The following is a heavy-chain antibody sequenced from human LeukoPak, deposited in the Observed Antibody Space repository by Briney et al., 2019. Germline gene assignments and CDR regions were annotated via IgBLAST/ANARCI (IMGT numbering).Heavy chain of an antibody. CDR2: IYYSGST. CDR3: ARRGNSGNPDFDY. V-gene: IGHV4-39*01. D-gene: IGHD1-26*01. J-gene: IGHJ4*02. CDR1: GGSISSSSYY. Sequence: SETLSLTCTVSGGSISSSSYYWGWIRQPPGKGLEWIGSIYYSGSTYYNPSLKSRVTISVDTSKNQFSLKLSSVTAADTAVYYCARRGNSGNPDFDYWGQGTLVTVSS.